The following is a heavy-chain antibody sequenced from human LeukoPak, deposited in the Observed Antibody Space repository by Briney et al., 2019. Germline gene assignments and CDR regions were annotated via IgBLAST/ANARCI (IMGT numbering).Heavy chain of an antibody. D-gene: IGHD6-13*01. J-gene: IGHJ6*02. CDR2: ISGSGGST. CDR3: AKSGQAAAGFGGIYYGMDV. V-gene: IGHV3-23*01. CDR1: GFTFSSYA. Sequence: TGGSLRLSCAASGFTFSSYAMSWVRQAPGKGLEWVSAISGSGGSTYYADSVKGRFTISRDNSKNTLYLQMKSLRAEDTAVYYCAKSGQAAAGFGGIYYGMDVWGQGTTVTVSS.